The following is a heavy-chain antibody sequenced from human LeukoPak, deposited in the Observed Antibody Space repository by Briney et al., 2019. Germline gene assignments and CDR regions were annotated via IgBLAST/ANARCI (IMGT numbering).Heavy chain of an antibody. CDR1: GFTFSSYA. J-gene: IGHJ4*02. CDR2: ISYDGSNK. V-gene: IGHV3-30-3*01. D-gene: IGHD2-21*02. Sequence: TGGSLRLSCAASGFTFSSYAMYWVRQAPGKGLEWVAVISYDGSNKYYADSVKGRFTISRDNSKNTLYLQMNSLRAEDTAVYYCARECGGDCYPAFDYWGQGTLVTVSS. CDR3: ARECGGDCYPAFDY.